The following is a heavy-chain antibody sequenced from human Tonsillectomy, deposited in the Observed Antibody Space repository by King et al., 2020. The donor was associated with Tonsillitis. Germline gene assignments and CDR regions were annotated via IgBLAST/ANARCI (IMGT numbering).Heavy chain of an antibody. CDR2: FFYGENA. CDR1: GDSISSSNYY. D-gene: IGHD3-22*01. J-gene: IGHJ5*02. V-gene: IGHV4-39*02. Sequence: QLQESGPGLVKPSETLSLTCTVSGDSISSSNYYWVWVRQPPGKGLEWIGSFFYGENASYIPSLNSRVTISVDTSKNHFSLKLNSVTAADTAVYYCAGHERSGNYYVWFDPWGQGTLVTVSS. CDR3: AGHERSGNYYVWFDP.